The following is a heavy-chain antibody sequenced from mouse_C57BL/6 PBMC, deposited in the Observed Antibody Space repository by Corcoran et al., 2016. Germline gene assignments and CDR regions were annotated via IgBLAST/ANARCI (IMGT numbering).Heavy chain of an antibody. CDR1: GYSINSGYY. J-gene: IGHJ1*03. D-gene: IGHD1-1*01. Sequence: DVQLQESGPGLVKPSQSLSLTCSVTGYSINSGYYWNWIRQFQGNKLEWMGYISYDGSNNYNPSLKNRISITRDTSKNQFFLKLNSVTTEDTATYYCARDGSSFWYFDVWGTGTTVTVSS. CDR3: ARDGSSFWYFDV. CDR2: ISYDGSN. V-gene: IGHV3-6*01.